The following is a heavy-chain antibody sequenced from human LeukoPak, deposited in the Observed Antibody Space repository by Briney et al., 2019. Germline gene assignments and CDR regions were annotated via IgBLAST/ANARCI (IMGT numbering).Heavy chain of an antibody. Sequence: GGSLRLSCAASGFTVSSNYMSWVRQAPGKGLEWVSVIYSCGSTYYADSVKGRFTISRDNSKNTLYLQMNSLRAEDTAVYYCARGPDYGDMVDWGQGTLVTVSS. CDR3: ARGPDYGDMVD. V-gene: IGHV3-66*01. D-gene: IGHD4-17*01. CDR1: GFTVSSNY. J-gene: IGHJ4*02. CDR2: IYSCGST.